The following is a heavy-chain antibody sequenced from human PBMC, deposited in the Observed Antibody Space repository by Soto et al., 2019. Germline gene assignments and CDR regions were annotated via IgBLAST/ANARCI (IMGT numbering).Heavy chain of an antibody. J-gene: IGHJ4*02. Sequence: QVQLVESGGDVVQPGRSLRLSCAASGFTFSNYGMHWARQAPGKGLEWVAAILYDGSNKYYADSVKGRFTLSRDNSKNTLYLQMNSLRAEDTAAYYCAGGTYYFDYCGKGTLFTVSS. V-gene: IGHV3-33*01. D-gene: IGHD1-26*01. CDR2: ILYDGSNK. CDR1: GFTFSNYG. CDR3: AGGTYYFDY.